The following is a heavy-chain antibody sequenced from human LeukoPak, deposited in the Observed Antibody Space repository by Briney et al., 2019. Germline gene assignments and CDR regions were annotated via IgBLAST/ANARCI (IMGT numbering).Heavy chain of an antibody. CDR2: IWYDGSNK. V-gene: IGHV3-33*01. CDR3: ARDSPSTQSFDY. D-gene: IGHD2-2*01. CDR1: EFTFSSYG. Sequence: GGSLRLSCAASEFTFSSYGMHWVRQAPGKGLEWVAVIWYDGSNKYYADSVKGRFTISRDNSKNTLYLQMNSLRAEDTAVYYCARDSPSTQSFDYWGQGTLVTVSS. J-gene: IGHJ4*02.